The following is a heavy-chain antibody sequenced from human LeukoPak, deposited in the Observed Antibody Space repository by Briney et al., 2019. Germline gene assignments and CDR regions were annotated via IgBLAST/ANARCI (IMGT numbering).Heavy chain of an antibody. D-gene: IGHD3-10*01. CDR1: GFTFSSYG. CDR2: ISGSGGST. Sequence: GGSLRLSCAASGFTFSSYGMSWVRQAPGKGLEWVSAISGSGGSTYYADSVKGRFTISRDNSKNTLYLQMNSLRVEDTAVYYCANTYYYGSGSYYSFDYWGQGTLVTVSS. V-gene: IGHV3-23*01. CDR3: ANTYYYGSGSYYSFDY. J-gene: IGHJ4*02.